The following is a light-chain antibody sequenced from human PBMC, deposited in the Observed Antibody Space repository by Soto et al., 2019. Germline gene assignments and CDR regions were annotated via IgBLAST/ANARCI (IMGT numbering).Light chain of an antibody. V-gene: IGKV3-15*01. J-gene: IGKJ1*01. CDR1: QGVSSN. CDR2: GAS. CDR3: QQYNNWPPT. Sequence: EIVMTQSPATLSVSPGERATLSCRAGQGVSSNLAWYRQKPGQVPTLLIYGASTRATGIPARFSGSGSGTEFALTISSLQSEDSAVYYCQQYNNWPPTFGQGTKVEIK.